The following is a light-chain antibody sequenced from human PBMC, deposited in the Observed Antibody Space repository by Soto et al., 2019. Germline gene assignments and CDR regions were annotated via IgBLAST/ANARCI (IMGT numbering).Light chain of an antibody. CDR1: EGISSY. Sequence: DIPTTQSPSSLSASVGDRVTIPCRANEGISSYLAWYQQKPGKAPKLLIYAASTLQSGVPSRFSGSGSGTDFTLTISSLQPEDFATYYCQQLDSYPITFGQGTRLEIK. CDR3: QQLDSYPIT. J-gene: IGKJ5*01. CDR2: AAS. V-gene: IGKV1-9*01.